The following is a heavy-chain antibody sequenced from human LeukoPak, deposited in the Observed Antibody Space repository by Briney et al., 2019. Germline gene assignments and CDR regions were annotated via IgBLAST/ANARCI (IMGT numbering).Heavy chain of an antibody. CDR1: GGSFSGYY. Sequence: SETLSLTCAVYGGSFSGYYWSWIRQPPGKGLEWIGEINHSGSTNYNPSLKSRVTISVDTSKNQFSLKLSSVTAADTAVYYCARDRRGHIVVVVAARYYFDYWGQGTLVTVSS. CDR3: ARDRRGHIVVVVAARYYFDY. CDR2: INHSGST. V-gene: IGHV4-34*01. J-gene: IGHJ4*02. D-gene: IGHD2-15*01.